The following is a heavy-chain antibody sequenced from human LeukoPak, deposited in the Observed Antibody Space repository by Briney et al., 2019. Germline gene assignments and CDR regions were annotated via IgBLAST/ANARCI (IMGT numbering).Heavy chain of an antibody. J-gene: IGHJ6*03. CDR3: AREAYGSGSFRTDYYYMDV. Sequence: ASVKVSCKASEYTFTGYYMHWVRQAPGQGLEWMGWINPNSGGTNYAQKFQGRVTMTRDTSISTAYMELSRLRSDDTAVYYCAREAYGSGSFRTDYYYMDVWGKGTTVTISS. V-gene: IGHV1-2*02. CDR1: EYTFTGYY. D-gene: IGHD3-10*01. CDR2: INPNSGGT.